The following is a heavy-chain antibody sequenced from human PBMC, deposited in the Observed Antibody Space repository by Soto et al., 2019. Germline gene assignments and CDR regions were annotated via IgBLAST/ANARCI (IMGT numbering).Heavy chain of an antibody. D-gene: IGHD1-26*01. CDR3: AGVVGALGHWFAP. Sequence: QVQLVQSGAEVKKPGASVKVSCKASGYNFNSYTISWVRQAPGQGLEWMGRISAYNGNTNYAQKLQGRVTMTPDTSTSTAYMELRSLRSDDTAVYHCAGVVGALGHWFAPWGQGTLVTVSS. V-gene: IGHV1-18*01. CDR1: GYNFNSYT. J-gene: IGHJ5*02. CDR2: ISAYNGNT.